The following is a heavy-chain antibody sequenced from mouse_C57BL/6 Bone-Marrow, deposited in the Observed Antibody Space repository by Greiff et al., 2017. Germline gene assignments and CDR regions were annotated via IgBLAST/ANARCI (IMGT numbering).Heavy chain of an antibody. J-gene: IGHJ4*01. V-gene: IGHV1-42*01. CDR2: INPSTGGT. CDR1: GYSFTGYY. D-gene: IGHD6-1*01. CDR3: ARSSAPYAMDY. Sequence: VQLQQSGPELVKPGASVKISCKASGYSFTGYYMNWVKQSPEKSLEWIGEINPSTGGTTYNQKFKAKATLTVDKSSSTAYMQLKSLTSEDSAVYYCARSSAPYAMDYWGQGTSVTVSS.